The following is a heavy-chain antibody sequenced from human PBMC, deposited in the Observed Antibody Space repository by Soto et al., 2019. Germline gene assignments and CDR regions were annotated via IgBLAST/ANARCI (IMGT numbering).Heavy chain of an antibody. CDR3: AKDRGYYYGSGTSTWDY. D-gene: IGHD3-10*01. CDR2: ISGSGGST. Sequence: EVQLLESGGGLVQPGGSLRLSCAASGFTFSSYAMSWVRQAPGKGLEWVSAISGSGGSTYYADSVKGRFTISRDNSKNTLYLQMNSLRAEDTAVYYCAKDRGYYYGSGTSTWDYWGQGTLVTVSS. CDR1: GFTFSSYA. J-gene: IGHJ4*02. V-gene: IGHV3-23*01.